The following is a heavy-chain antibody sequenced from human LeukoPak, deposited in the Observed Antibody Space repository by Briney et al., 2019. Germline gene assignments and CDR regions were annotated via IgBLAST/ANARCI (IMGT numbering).Heavy chain of an antibody. CDR1: GYSFTRYW. Sequence: GESLKISCKASGYSFTRYWIAWVRQMPGKGLEWMGIIYPGDSDTRYSPSFQGQVTISADKSITTAYLQWSSLKASDTAMYYCARHGEVGGFDPWGQGTLVTVSS. CDR3: ARHGEVGGFDP. D-gene: IGHD3-10*01. V-gene: IGHV5-51*01. CDR2: IYPGDSDT. J-gene: IGHJ5*02.